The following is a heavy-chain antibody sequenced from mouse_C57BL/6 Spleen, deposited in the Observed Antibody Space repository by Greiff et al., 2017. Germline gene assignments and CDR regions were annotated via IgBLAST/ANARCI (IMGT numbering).Heavy chain of an antibody. CDR2: IYPGDGDT. D-gene: IGHD4-1*01. J-gene: IGHJ3*01. CDR3: AGNWAWFAY. CDR1: GYAFSSSW. V-gene: IGHV1-82*01. Sequence: QVQLKESGPELVKPGASVQISCKASGYAFSSSWMNWVKQRPGKGLEWIGRIYPGDGDTNYNGKFKGKATLTADKSSSTAYMQLSSLTSEDSAVYFCAGNWAWFAYWGQGTLVTVSA.